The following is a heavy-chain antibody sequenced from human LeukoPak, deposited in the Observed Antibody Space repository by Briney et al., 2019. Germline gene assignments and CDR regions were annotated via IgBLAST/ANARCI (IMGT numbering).Heavy chain of an antibody. D-gene: IGHD1-26*01. CDR3: ARDPGSGVVGATWFDP. CDR1: GDSISSGSYY. V-gene: IGHV4-61*02. CDR2: IYTSGST. J-gene: IGHJ5*02. Sequence: SETLSLTCTVSGDSISSGSYYWSWIRQPAGKGLEWIGRIYTSGSTNYNPSLKSRVTISVDTSKNQFSLKLTSVTATDTAVYYCARDPGSGVVGATWFDPWGQGTLVTVSS.